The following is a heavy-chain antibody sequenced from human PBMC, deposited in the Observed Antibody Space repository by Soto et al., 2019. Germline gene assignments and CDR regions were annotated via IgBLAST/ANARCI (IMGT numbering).Heavy chain of an antibody. D-gene: IGHD3-16*01. J-gene: IGHJ4*02. Sequence: VALVKVSCKASGYTFTNYAIHWVRQAPGQRLEWMGWINSANGNTQYSQKFQGRLTITRDTSASTGTMDLSSLRSEDTAVYYCARGGGGLRLGELPFFDYWGQGTLVTVSS. CDR2: INSANGNT. V-gene: IGHV1-3*01. CDR3: ARGGGGLRLGELPFFDY. CDR1: GYTFTNYA.